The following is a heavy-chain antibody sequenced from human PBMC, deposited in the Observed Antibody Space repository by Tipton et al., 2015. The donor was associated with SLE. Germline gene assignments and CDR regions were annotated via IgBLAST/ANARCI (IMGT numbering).Heavy chain of an antibody. CDR1: GDSISNYY. D-gene: IGHD2-15*01. CDR3: ARSRGSRFDAFDI. V-gene: IGHV4-4*07. CDR2: FYPGGTT. Sequence: TLSLTCTVSGDSISNYYWSWIRQSAGKGLEWMGRFYPGGTTSYNPSFKSRVTMSADTSKNQFPLRLTSVTAADTAMYYCARSRGSRFDAFDIWGQGPMVTVSS. J-gene: IGHJ3*02.